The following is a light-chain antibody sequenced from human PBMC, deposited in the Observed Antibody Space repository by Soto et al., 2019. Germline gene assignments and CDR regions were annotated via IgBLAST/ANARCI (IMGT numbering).Light chain of an antibody. CDR3: QQRSNWPPT. V-gene: IGKV3-11*01. Sequence: EIVLTQSPATLSLSPGERATLSCRASQSVSSYLAGYQQKPGQAPRLLIYDASNRATGIPARFSGSGSGTDFTLTISSLEPEDFAVYYCQQRSNWPPTFGGGTKVDIK. CDR1: QSVSSY. J-gene: IGKJ4*01. CDR2: DAS.